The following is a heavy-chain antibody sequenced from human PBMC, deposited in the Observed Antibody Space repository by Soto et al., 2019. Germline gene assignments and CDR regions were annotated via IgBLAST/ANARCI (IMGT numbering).Heavy chain of an antibody. CDR2: IYHSGTT. J-gene: IGHJ6*02. Sequence: SETLSLTCTVSSCSISSGGYYWSWIRQHPGKGLEWIGYIYHSGTTYYKSSLKSRVTISVDTSKNQFSLKLSSVTAADTAVYYCARHVPYCSDTSHCAYGMDVWGQGTTVT. CDR3: ARHVPYCSDTSHCAYGMDV. V-gene: IGHV4-31*03. CDR1: SCSISSGGYY. D-gene: IGHD2-2*01.